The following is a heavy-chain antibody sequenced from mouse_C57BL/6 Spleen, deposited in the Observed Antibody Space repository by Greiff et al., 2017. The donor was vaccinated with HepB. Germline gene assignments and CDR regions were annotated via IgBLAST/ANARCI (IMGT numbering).Heavy chain of an antibody. V-gene: IGHV5-17*01. CDR2: ISSGSSTI. J-gene: IGHJ4*01. CDR3: ARTYYDYDEDDAMDD. Sequence: EVKVVESGGGLVKPGGSLKLSCAASGFTFSDYGMHWVRQAPEKGLEWVAYISSGSSTIYYADTVKGRFTISRDNAKNTLFLQMTSLRSEDTAMYYCARTYYDYDEDDAMDDWGKGTAVTVAS. D-gene: IGHD2-4*01. CDR1: GFTFSDYG.